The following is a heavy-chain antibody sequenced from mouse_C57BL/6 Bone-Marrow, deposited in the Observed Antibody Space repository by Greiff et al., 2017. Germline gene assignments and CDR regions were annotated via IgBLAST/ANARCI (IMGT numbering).Heavy chain of an antibody. CDR3: TRDFRRDRFAF. Sequence: VQLKQSGAVLARPGASVKMSCKTSGYTFTSYWITWVKQRPGQGLEWIGAIYPGSGGTNYNEKFKGKAKLTADTSASTAYMQLSSLTAEDSAVYYCTRDFRRDRFAFWDRGNLVSVTA. CDR1: GYTFTSYW. J-gene: IGHJ3*01. V-gene: IGHV1-5*01. CDR2: IYPGSGGT.